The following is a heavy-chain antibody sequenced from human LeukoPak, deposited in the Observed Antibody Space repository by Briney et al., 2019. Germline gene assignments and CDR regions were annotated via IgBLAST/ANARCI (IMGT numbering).Heavy chain of an antibody. CDR1: GFTFSSYS. CDR2: IYSGGST. D-gene: IGHD3-10*01. J-gene: IGHJ4*02. V-gene: IGHV3-53*01. CDR3: ASSMVRGVWGPFDY. Sequence: PGGSLRLSCAVSGFTFSSYSINWVRQAPGKGLEWVSVIYSGGSTYYADSVKGRFTISRDNSKNTLYLQMNSLRAEDTAVYYCASSMVRGVWGPFDYWGQGTLVTVSS.